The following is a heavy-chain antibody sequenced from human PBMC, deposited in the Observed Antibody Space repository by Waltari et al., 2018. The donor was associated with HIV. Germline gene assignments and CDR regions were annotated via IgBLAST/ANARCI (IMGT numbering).Heavy chain of an antibody. V-gene: IGHV1-69*19. Sequence: QAHLVQSWAEPTKPGSSVTVSCQASGGASDTFAVSWVRQAPGQGLEWLWGTAPFFGVIYAQDFNGRVTITSNPSTRTVFLELGGLRPVDTAVNFCAKSDFTELVRGQKALDVWGQGT. J-gene: IGHJ3*01. CDR2: TAPFFGV. CDR3: AKSDFTELVRGQKALDV. D-gene: IGHD1-26*01. CDR1: GGASDTFA.